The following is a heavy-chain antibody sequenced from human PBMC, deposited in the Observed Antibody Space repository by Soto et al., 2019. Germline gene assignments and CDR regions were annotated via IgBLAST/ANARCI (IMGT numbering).Heavy chain of an antibody. D-gene: IGHD5-12*01. CDR1: GGSFSGYY. J-gene: IGHJ6*02. CDR2: INHRGDT. CDR3: ATYEYRTSLYGIDV. V-gene: IGHV4-34*01. Sequence: QVQLQQWGAGLLQPSETLSLTCAVSGGSFSGYYWSWIRQSPGKGLEWIGEINHRGDTTYNPSLTSRVTISLDSSKQQFSLILSSVTAADAANYYCATYEYRTSLYGIDVWGQGAAVTVSS.